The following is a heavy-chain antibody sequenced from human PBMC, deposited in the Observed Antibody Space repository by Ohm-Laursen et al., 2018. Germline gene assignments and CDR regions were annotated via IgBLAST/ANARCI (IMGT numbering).Heavy chain of an antibody. Sequence: SLRLSCTASGLTLKSYSMNWVRQAPGKGLEWVSSISSSSSYIYYADSVKGRFTISRDNAKNSLYLQMNSLRAEDTAVYYCARPYCGGDCYPGDAFDIWSQGTMVTVSS. CDR2: ISSSSSYI. CDR3: ARPYCGGDCYPGDAFDI. D-gene: IGHD2-21*02. J-gene: IGHJ3*02. CDR1: GLTLKSYS. V-gene: IGHV3-21*01.